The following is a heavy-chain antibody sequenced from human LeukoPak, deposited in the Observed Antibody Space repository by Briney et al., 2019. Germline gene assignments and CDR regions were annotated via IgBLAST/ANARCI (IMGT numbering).Heavy chain of an antibody. CDR2: INPNSGGT. V-gene: IGHV1-2*02. CDR3: ARELESGSYYGPPVDY. J-gene: IGHJ4*02. CDR1: GYTFTGYY. D-gene: IGHD1-26*01. Sequence: GASVKVSCKASGYTFTGYYMHWVRQAPGQGLEWMGWINPNSGGTNYAQKFQGRVTMTRDTSISTAYMELSRLRSDDTAVYYCARELESGSYYGPPVDYWGQGTLVTVSS.